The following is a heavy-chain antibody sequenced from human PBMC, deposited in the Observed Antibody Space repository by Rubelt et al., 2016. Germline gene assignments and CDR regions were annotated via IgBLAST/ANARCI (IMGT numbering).Heavy chain of an antibody. CDR2: LNHSGSA. V-gene: IGHV4-34*01. Sequence: QVQLQQWGAGLLKPSETLSLTCAVYGGSFSGYYWSWIRQPPGKGLEWIGELNHSGSANYNPCLRSRVTISVDMVKNTCSLKLSDVTAAETAVYYCAGGGSKGRARRIDYWGQGTLVTVSS. CDR3: AGGGSKGRARRIDY. CDR1: GGSFSGYY. J-gene: IGHJ4*02.